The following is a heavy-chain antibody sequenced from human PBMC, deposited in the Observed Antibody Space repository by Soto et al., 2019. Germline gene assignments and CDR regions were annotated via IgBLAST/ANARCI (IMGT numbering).Heavy chain of an antibody. Sequence: DVQLTESGGGVAHPGVPLTLSWGLWGQCFGRVCVAGVPGSRGRGVEWVANIRKDGSQEHYADSVRGRFSVSRDNAKDSLYLQMNSLRLEDTAVYYCTRDANYRDDSAYYDVFDIWGQGTMVTVSS. CDR2: IRKDGSQE. CDR3: TRDANYRDDSAYYDVFDI. J-gene: IGHJ3*02. V-gene: IGHV3-7*03. CDR1: GQCFGRVC. D-gene: IGHD3-16*01.